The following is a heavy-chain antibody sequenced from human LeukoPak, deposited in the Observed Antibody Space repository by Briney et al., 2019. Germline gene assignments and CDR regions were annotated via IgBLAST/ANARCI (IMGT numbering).Heavy chain of an antibody. Sequence: GRSLRLSCAASGFTFSSYAMHWVRQAPGKGLEWVAVISYDGSNKYYADSVKGRFTISRDNSKNTLYLQMNSLRAEDTAVYYCARDRVAQMAYYYYHGMDVWGQGTTVTVSS. D-gene: IGHD5-12*01. CDR3: ARDRVAQMAYYYYHGMDV. V-gene: IGHV3-30*04. CDR1: GFTFSSYA. CDR2: ISYDGSNK. J-gene: IGHJ6*02.